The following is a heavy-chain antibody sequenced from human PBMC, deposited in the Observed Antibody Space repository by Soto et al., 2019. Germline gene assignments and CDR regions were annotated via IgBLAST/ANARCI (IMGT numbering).Heavy chain of an antibody. CDR1: GFTFSNYA. D-gene: IGHD3-16*01. Sequence: EVQLLDSGGGLVQPGGSLRLSCAASGFTFSNYAMTWVRQGPGKGLEWVSGISGSGGRSYYADSVKGRFTISRDISKSTLYLQMHSLRAEDTAVYYCAKAYFVWSSEQPYYFDYWGQGTLVTVSS. V-gene: IGHV3-23*01. CDR3: AKAYFVWSSEQPYYFDY. J-gene: IGHJ4*02. CDR2: ISGSGGRS.